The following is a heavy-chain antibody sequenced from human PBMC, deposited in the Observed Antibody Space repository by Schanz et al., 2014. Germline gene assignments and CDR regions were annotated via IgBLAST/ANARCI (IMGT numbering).Heavy chain of an antibody. CDR3: ASLIGTTSAHFYGMDV. CDR1: GFTFSDYY. V-gene: IGHV3-11*01. J-gene: IGHJ6*02. Sequence: QVQLVESGGGLVKPGGSLRLSCAASGFTFSDYYMSWVRQAPGKGLEWVSYISSVGISKYYADPVKGRFTISRDSAKNSLYLQMNSLRAEDTAVYFSASLIGTTSAHFYGMDVWGQGTTVTVSS. D-gene: IGHD1-7*01. CDR2: ISSVGISK.